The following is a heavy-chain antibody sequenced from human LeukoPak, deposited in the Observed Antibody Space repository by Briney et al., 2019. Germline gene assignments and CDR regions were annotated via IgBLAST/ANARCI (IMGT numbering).Heavy chain of an antibody. CDR1: GFTFGDYA. D-gene: IGHD3-16*02. CDR3: TSQDDYVWGSYRPHDAFDI. CDR2: IRSKAYGGTT. Sequence: PGGSLRLSCTASGFTFGDYAMSWVRQAPGKGLEWVGFIRSKAYGGTTEYAASVKGRFTISRDDSKSIAYLQMNSLKTEDTAVYYCTSQDDYVWGSYRPHDAFDIWGQGTMVTVSS. J-gene: IGHJ3*02. V-gene: IGHV3-49*04.